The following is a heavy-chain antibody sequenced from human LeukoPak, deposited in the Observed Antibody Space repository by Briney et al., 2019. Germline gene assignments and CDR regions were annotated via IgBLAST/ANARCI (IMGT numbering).Heavy chain of an antibody. J-gene: IGHJ4*02. V-gene: IGHV3-30*02. CDR1: GFTFSSYG. D-gene: IGHD6-19*01. Sequence: GGSLRLSCAASGFTFSSYGMHWVRQAPGKGLEWVAFIRYDGSNKYYADSVKGRFTTSRDNSKNTLYLQMNSLRAEDTAEYYCAKVNSSGWYYFDYWGQGTLVTVSS. CDR2: IRYDGSNK. CDR3: AKVNSSGWYYFDY.